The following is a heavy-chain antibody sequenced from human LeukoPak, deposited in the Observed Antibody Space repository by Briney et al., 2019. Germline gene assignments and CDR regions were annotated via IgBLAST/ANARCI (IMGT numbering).Heavy chain of an antibody. D-gene: IGHD3-9*01. CDR1: GYTFTSYY. CDR3: ASLIRYHWYFDL. J-gene: IGHJ2*01. V-gene: IGHV1-46*01. Sequence: ASVKVSCKASGYTFTSYYMHWVRQAPGQGLEWMGIINPSGGSTSYAQKFQGRVTMTRDMSTSTVYMELSSLRSEDTAVYYCASLIRYHWYFDLWGRGTLVTVSS. CDR2: INPSGGST.